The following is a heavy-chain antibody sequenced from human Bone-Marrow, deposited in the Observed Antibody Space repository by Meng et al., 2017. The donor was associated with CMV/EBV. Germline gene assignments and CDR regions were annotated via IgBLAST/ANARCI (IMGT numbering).Heavy chain of an antibody. CDR2: IIPIFGTA. D-gene: IGHD6-6*01. J-gene: IGHJ3*02. V-gene: IGHV1-69*13. Sequence: VKVSCKASGGTFSSYAISWVRQAPGQGLEWMGGIIPIFGTANYAQKFQGRVTITTDESTSTAYMELSSLRSEDTAVYYCARVGFHSSSLLSGAFDIWGQGTMVTVSS. CDR1: GGTFSSYA. CDR3: ARVGFHSSSLLSGAFDI.